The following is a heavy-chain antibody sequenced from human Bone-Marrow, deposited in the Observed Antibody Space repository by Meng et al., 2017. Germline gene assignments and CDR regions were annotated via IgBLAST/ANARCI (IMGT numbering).Heavy chain of an antibody. V-gene: IGHV4-61*02. CDR2: IYTSGST. D-gene: IGHD3-10*01. J-gene: IGHJ4*02. CDR3: ARGSPPSYYYGSGKHDFDY. CDR1: GGSISSGSYY. Sequence: LRLSCTVSGGSISSGSYYWSWIRQPAGKGLEWIGRIYTSGSTNYNPSLKSRVTISVDTSKNQFSLKLSSVTAADTAVYYCARGSPPSYYYGSGKHDFDYWGQGTLVTVSS.